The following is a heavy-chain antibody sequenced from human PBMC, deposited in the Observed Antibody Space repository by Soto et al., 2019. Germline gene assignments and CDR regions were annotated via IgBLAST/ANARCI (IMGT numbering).Heavy chain of an antibody. D-gene: IGHD2-15*01. Sequence: PVHDSSMPSGGIFSSYAIICVRQAPRQGLEWMGGIIPIFGTANYAQKFQGRVTITADESTSTAYMELSSLRSEDTAVYYCANPGDCSGGSCYPYYYYGMDVWGQGTTVTVSS. V-gene: IGHV1-69*13. CDR1: GGIFSSYA. J-gene: IGHJ6*02. CDR3: ANPGDCSGGSCYPYYYYGMDV. CDR2: IIPIFGTA.